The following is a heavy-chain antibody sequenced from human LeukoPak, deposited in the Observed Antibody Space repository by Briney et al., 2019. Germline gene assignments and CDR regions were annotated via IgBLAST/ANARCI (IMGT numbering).Heavy chain of an antibody. D-gene: IGHD2-8*01. CDR1: GGSISSYY. J-gene: IGHJ6*02. Sequence: SETLSLTCTVSGGSISSYYWSWIRQPAGKGLEWIGRIYTSGSTNYNPSLKSRVTMSVDTSKNQFSLELSSVAAADTAVYYCARELGGRFCTNGVCLGYGMDVWGQGTTVTVSS. CDR2: IYTSGST. CDR3: ARELGGRFCTNGVCLGYGMDV. V-gene: IGHV4-4*07.